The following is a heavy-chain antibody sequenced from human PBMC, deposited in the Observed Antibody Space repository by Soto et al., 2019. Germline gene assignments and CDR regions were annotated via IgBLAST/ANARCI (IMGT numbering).Heavy chain of an antibody. CDR2: IYYSGST. Sequence: TSETLSLTCTVSGGSIXSGGYYWSWIRQHPGKGLEWIGYIYYSGSTYYDPSLKSRVTISVDTSKNQFSLKLSSVTAADTAVYYCARDRVVVVVAATHVARKNYYYYGMDVWGQGTTVTVSS. J-gene: IGHJ6*02. CDR3: ARDRVVVVVAATHVARKNYYYYGMDV. D-gene: IGHD2-15*01. V-gene: IGHV4-31*03. CDR1: GGSIXSGGYY.